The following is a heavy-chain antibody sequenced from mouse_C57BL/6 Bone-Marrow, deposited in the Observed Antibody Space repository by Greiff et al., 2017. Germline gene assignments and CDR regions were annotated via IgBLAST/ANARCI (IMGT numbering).Heavy chain of an antibody. Sequence: VQLKESGAELVRPGASVKLSCTASGFNIKDDYMHWVKQRPEQGLEWIGWIDPENGDTEYAAKFQGKATITADTSSNTAYLQLSSLTSEDTAVYYCTPSYYYGSSYGYWGQGTTLTVSS. CDR3: TPSYYYGSSYGY. CDR2: IDPENGDT. D-gene: IGHD1-1*01. CDR1: GFNIKDDY. J-gene: IGHJ2*01. V-gene: IGHV14-4*01.